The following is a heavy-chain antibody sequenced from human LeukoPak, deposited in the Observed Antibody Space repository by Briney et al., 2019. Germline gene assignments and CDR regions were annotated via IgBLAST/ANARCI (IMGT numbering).Heavy chain of an antibody. CDR1: GYTFTSYG. J-gene: IGHJ6*02. D-gene: IGHD3-10*01. CDR2: MNPNSGNT. V-gene: IGHV1-8*02. CDR3: ARVFPFPGVRGVIITSNYYYYGMDV. Sequence: ASVKVSCKASGYTFTSYGISWVRQATGQGLEWMGWMNPNSGNTGYAQKFQGRVTMTRNTSISTAYMELSSLRSEDTAVYYCARVFPFPGVRGVIITSNYYYYGMDVWGQGTTVTVSS.